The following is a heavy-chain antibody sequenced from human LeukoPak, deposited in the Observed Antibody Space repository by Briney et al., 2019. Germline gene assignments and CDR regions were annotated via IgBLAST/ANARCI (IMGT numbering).Heavy chain of an antibody. CDR3: ARERMTTGPGNFDY. Sequence: GGSLRLSCATSGFTFSSYEMNWVRQAPGKGLEWVSYISSSGSTIYYADSAKGRFTISRDNAKNSLYLQMNSLRAEDTAVYYCARERMTTGPGNFDYWGQGTLVTVSS. CDR1: GFTFSSYE. D-gene: IGHD4-17*01. V-gene: IGHV3-48*03. CDR2: ISSSGSTI. J-gene: IGHJ4*02.